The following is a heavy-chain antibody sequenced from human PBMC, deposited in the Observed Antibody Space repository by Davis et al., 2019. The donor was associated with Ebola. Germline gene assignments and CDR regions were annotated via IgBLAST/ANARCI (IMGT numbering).Heavy chain of an antibody. D-gene: IGHD4-17*01. Sequence: AASVKVSCKASGYSFTNYYMHWVRQAPGQGLEWMAIIDPGDRTTYAEKFQDRVTMTRDTSITTAYMELSSLSSDDTAVYYCTRGIARRRYGSWFDPWGQGTPVTVSS. CDR1: GYSFTNYY. J-gene: IGHJ5*02. CDR3: TRGIARRRYGSWFDP. V-gene: IGHV1-46*01. CDR2: IDPGDRT.